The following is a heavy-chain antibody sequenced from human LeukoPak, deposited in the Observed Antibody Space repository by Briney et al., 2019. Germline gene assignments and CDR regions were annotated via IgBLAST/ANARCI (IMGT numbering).Heavy chain of an antibody. J-gene: IGHJ4*02. Sequence: GASVKVSCKASGGTFSSYAISWVRQAPGQGLEWMGRIIPILGIANYAQKFQGRVTITADKSTSTAYMELSSLRSEDTAVYYCARVGQQLAGLDYWGQGTLVTVSS. V-gene: IGHV1-69*04. CDR3: ARVGQQLAGLDY. D-gene: IGHD6-13*01. CDR2: IIPILGIA. CDR1: GGTFSSYA.